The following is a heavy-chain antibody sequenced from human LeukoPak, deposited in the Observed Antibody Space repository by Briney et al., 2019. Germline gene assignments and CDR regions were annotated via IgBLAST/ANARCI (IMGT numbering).Heavy chain of an antibody. CDR1: GGSFCGYY. V-gene: IGHV4-34*01. CDR2: IYHSERT. Sequence: SENLSCTCAGYGGSFCGYYWRWIPQPPGKELVGIGGIYHSERTYYNPSLKSRVTISVDTSKNQFSLKLSSVTAADTAVYYCAREGKTGSSSWYRSRAYYFDYWGQGTLVTVSS. J-gene: IGHJ4*02. D-gene: IGHD6-13*01. CDR3: AREGKTGSSSWYRSRAYYFDY.